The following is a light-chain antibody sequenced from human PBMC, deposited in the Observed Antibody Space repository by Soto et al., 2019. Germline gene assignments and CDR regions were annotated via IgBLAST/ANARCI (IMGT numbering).Light chain of an antibody. Sequence: LITQSPATLSVYPGERATLSCRASQSVSSNLAWYQQKPGQAPRLLIYGASIRATGIPARFSCSGSGTKFTLTTSSLQSVNFAVYYCQQYNKWRLTFGGGTKVDIK. J-gene: IGKJ4*01. CDR3: QQYNKWRLT. V-gene: IGKV3D-15*01. CDR1: QSVSSN. CDR2: GAS.